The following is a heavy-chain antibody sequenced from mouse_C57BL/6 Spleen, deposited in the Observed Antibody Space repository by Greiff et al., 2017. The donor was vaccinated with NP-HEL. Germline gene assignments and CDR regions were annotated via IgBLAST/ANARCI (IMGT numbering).Heavy chain of an antibody. CDR3: ARRVYDYDNYAMDY. CDR1: GYSFTGYY. Sequence: EVQLQHSGPELVKPGASVKISCKASGYSFTGYYMNWVKQSPEKSLEWIGEINPSTGGTTYNQKFKAKATLTVDKSSSTAYMQLKSLTSEDSAVYYCARRVYDYDNYAMDYWGQGTSVTVSS. V-gene: IGHV1-42*01. J-gene: IGHJ4*01. CDR2: INPSTGGT. D-gene: IGHD2-4*01.